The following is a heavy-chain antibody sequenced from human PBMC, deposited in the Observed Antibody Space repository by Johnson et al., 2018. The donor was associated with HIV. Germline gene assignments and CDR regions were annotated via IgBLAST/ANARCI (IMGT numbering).Heavy chain of an antibody. J-gene: IGHJ3*02. Sequence: VPLVESGGGLVQPGRSLRLSCAASGFTFDDYAMHWVRQAPGKGLEWVSVIYSGDNTLYADSVKGRFIVSRDNSKNTLYVQMNSLRAEDTAVYYCAGGVAVAFDIWGPGTMVTVSS. CDR3: AGGVAVAFDI. CDR2: IYSGDNT. V-gene: IGHV3-66*01. CDR1: GFTFDDYA. D-gene: IGHD6-19*01.